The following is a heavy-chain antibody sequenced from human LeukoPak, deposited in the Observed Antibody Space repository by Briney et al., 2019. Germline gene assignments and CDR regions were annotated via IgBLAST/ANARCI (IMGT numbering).Heavy chain of an antibody. CDR2: IYYSGSS. CDR3: ARTTSSGWSRFLDF. V-gene: IGHV4-39*07. CDR1: GGSISSSSYN. Sequence: SETLSLTCTVSGGSISSSSYNWGWIRQPPGKGLEWIGSIYYSGSSYYNPSLKSRVTISVDTSKNQFSLNVTSVTAADTAVYYCARTTSSGWSRFLDFWSQRSLVTVSS. J-gene: IGHJ4*02. D-gene: IGHD6-13*01.